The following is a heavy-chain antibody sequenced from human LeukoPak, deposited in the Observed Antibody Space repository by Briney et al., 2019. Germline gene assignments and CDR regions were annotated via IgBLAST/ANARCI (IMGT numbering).Heavy chain of an antibody. V-gene: IGHV3-48*03. Sequence: PGGSLRLSCAASGFTFSSYEMNWVRQAPGKGMEWVSYISSSGSTIYYADSVKGRFTISRDNAKNSLYLQMKSLRAEDTAVYYCASLVVTGAGLVYWGQGTLVTVSS. CDR2: ISSSGSTI. J-gene: IGHJ4*02. D-gene: IGHD2-2*01. CDR3: ASLVVTGAGLVY. CDR1: GFTFSSYE.